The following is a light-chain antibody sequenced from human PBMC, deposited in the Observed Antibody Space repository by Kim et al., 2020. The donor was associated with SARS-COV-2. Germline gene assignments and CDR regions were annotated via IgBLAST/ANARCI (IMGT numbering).Light chain of an antibody. CDR3: QKYNSAPWT. CDR2: AAS. V-gene: IGKV1-27*01. Sequence: ASVGDRVTITCRASQGIKNYLAWYQQTPGKVPKLLIYAASTLQSGVPSRFSGSGFGTDFTLTISSLQPEDGATYYCQKYNSAPWTFGRGTKVDIK. CDR1: QGIKNY. J-gene: IGKJ1*01.